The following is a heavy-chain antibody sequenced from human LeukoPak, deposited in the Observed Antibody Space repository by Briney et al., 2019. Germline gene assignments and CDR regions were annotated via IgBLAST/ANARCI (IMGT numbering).Heavy chain of an antibody. Sequence: SETLSLTCTVSGGSVSSGGYYWSWIRQPPGKGLEWIGYIYYSGSTNYNPSLKSRVTISVDTSKNQFSLKLSSVTAADTAVYYCARASSSGDYWGQGTLVTVPS. CDR3: ARASSSGDY. CDR1: GGSVSSGGYY. V-gene: IGHV4-61*08. CDR2: IYYSGST. D-gene: IGHD6-6*01. J-gene: IGHJ4*02.